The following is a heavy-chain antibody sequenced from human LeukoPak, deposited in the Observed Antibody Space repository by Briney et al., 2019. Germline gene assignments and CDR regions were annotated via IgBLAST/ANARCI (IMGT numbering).Heavy chain of an antibody. CDR2: VSFDGRNK. J-gene: IGHJ4*02. CDR3: VRIVGHTTTDF. CDR1: GFSLSSYA. Sequence: PGRSLRLSCEASGFSLSSYAFHWVRQAPGKGLEWVSFVSFDGRNKNYADSVRGGFTISRDNSKNTLYLQMNSVTYEDTAVYFCVRIVGHTTTDFWGQGTIVTVSS. D-gene: IGHD1-26*01. V-gene: IGHV3-30-3*01.